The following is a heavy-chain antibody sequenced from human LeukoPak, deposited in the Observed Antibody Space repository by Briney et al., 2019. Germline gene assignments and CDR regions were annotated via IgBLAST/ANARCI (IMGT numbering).Heavy chain of an antibody. CDR1: GGSFSGYY. J-gene: IGHJ6*02. CDR3: ARDVPEMATIGDFYYYYGMDV. Sequence: PSETLSLTCAVYGGSFSGYYWSWLRQPPGKGLEWIGEINHSGSTNYNPSLKSRVTISVDTSKNQFSLKLSSVTAADTAVYYCARDVPEMATIGDFYYYYGMDVWGQGTTVTVSS. V-gene: IGHV4-34*01. D-gene: IGHD5-24*01. CDR2: INHSGST.